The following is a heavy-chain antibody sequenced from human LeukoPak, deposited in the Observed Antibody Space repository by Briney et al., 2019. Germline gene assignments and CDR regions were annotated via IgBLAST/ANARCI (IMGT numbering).Heavy chain of an antibody. CDR3: ARDPTYYTIFGVALKAKNWFDP. CDR2: INWNGGST. Sequence: GGSLRLSCAASGFTFDDYGMSWVRQAPGKGLEWVSGINWNGGSTGYADSVKGRFTISRDNAKNSLYLQMNSLRAEDTAVYYCARDPTYYTIFGVALKAKNWFDPWGQGTLVTVSS. D-gene: IGHD3-3*01. J-gene: IGHJ5*02. V-gene: IGHV3-20*04. CDR1: GFTFDDYG.